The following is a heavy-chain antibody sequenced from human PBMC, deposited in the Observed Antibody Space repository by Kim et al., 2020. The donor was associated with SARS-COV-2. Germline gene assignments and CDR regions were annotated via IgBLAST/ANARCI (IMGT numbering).Heavy chain of an antibody. CDR1: GFSFSRYA. CDR3: AKDGGGSGYYYQSWWYFDY. Sequence: GGSLRLSCAASGFSFSRYAMSWVRLAPGKGLEWVSTISDSGDSAYYADSVKGRFTISRDNSKNTLYLQMNSLRAEDTAVYYCAKDGGGSGYYYQSWWYFDYWGQGTLVTVSS. J-gene: IGHJ4*02. CDR2: ISDSGDSA. D-gene: IGHD3-22*01. V-gene: IGHV3-23*01.